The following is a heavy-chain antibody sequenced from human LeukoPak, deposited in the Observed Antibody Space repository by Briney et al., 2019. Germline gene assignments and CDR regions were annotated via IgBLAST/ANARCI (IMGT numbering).Heavy chain of an antibody. Sequence: SETLSLTCTVSGGSISSYYWGWIRQPPGKGLEWIGYIYYSGSTNYNPSLKSRVTISVDTSKNQFSLKLSSVTAADTAVYYCARSQGSSSSVPYYYGMDVWGQGTTVTVSS. CDR1: GGSISSYY. J-gene: IGHJ6*02. D-gene: IGHD6-13*01. CDR2: IYYSGST. V-gene: IGHV4-59*01. CDR3: ARSQGSSSSVPYYYGMDV.